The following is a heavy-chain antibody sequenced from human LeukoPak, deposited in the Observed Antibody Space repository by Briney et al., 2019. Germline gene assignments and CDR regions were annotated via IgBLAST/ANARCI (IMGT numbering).Heavy chain of an antibody. CDR1: GFTVSSNY. CDR3: ARGQEDGRYPYYIDY. CDR2: IYSGGST. V-gene: IGHV3-53*01. Sequence: PWGSLRLSCAVSGFTVSSNYMSWVRQAPGKGLEWVSVIYSGGSTYYDDSVKGRFTISRDSSKNTLYLQMNSLRAEDTAVYYCARGQEDGRYPYYIDYWGQETLVTVSS. D-gene: IGHD1-26*01. J-gene: IGHJ4*02.